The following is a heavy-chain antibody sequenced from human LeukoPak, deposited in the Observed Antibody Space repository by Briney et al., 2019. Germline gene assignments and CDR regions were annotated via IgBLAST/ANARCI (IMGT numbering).Heavy chain of an antibody. Sequence: SETLSLTCTVSGGSISSSSYYWGWIRQPPGKGLGWIGSIYYSGSTYYSPSLKSRVTISVDTSKNQFSLKLSSVTAADTAVYYCARESSSSPDYWGQGTLVTVSS. J-gene: IGHJ4*02. CDR3: ARESSSSPDY. CDR2: IYYSGST. CDR1: GGSISSSSYY. D-gene: IGHD6-6*01. V-gene: IGHV4-39*07.